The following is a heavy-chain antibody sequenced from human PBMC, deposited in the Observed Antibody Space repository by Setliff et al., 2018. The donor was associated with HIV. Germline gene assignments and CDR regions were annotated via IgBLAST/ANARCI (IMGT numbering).Heavy chain of an antibody. Sequence: ASVKVSCKISGYTLTELSIHWVRQAPGKGLEWMANFDPEDGETFYAQKSQGRLTMTEDTSTDTAYMELGSLRSDDTAMYYCATDPGYSSTWYSESFQHWGQGTVVTVSS. CDR3: ATDPGYSSTWYSESFQH. J-gene: IGHJ1*01. CDR2: FDPEDGET. D-gene: IGHD6-13*01. CDR1: GYTLTELS. V-gene: IGHV1-24*01.